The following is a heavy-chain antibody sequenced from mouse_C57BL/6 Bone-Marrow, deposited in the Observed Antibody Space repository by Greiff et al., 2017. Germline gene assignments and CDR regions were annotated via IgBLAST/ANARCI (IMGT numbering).Heavy chain of an antibody. D-gene: IGHD2-4*01. CDR1: GFTFSDYG. CDR3: ARHYYDYDEGFAY. CDR2: ISSGSSTI. Sequence: EVQLVESGGGLVKPGGSLKLSCAAPGFTFSDYGMHWVRQAPEKGLEWVAYISSGSSTIYYADIVKGRFTISRDNAKNTLFLQMTSLRSEDTAMYYCARHYYDYDEGFAYWGQGTLVTVSA. J-gene: IGHJ3*01. V-gene: IGHV5-17*01.